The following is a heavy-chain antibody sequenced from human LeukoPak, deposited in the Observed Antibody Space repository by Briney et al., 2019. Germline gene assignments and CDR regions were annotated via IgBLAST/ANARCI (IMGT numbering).Heavy chain of an antibody. J-gene: IGHJ6*03. D-gene: IGHD3-10*01. Sequence: PGGSLRLSCAASGFTFSSYWMNWVRQAPGKGLEWVANIKPDGGETYYVDSVKGRFTISRDNAKNSLYLQMNSLRAEDTAVYYCARDKTMVRGPFYYYYYMDVWGKGTTVTISS. CDR2: IKPDGGET. CDR1: GFTFSSYW. CDR3: ARDKTMVRGPFYYYYYMDV. V-gene: IGHV3-7*01.